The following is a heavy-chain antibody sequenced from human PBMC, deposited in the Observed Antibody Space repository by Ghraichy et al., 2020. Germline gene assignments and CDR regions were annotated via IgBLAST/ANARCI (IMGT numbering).Heavy chain of an antibody. J-gene: IGHJ4*02. V-gene: IGHV3-7*01. D-gene: IGHD1-14*01. CDR3: ARDLPDAGIQPFDY. Sequence: GGSLRLSCAASGFTFSSYGMYWVRQAPGKGLEWVANIKQDGSEKYYVDSVKGRFTISRDNAKDSLYLQMNSLRAEDTAVYYCARDLPDAGIQPFDYWGQGALVTVSS. CDR1: GFTFSSYG. CDR2: IKQDGSEK.